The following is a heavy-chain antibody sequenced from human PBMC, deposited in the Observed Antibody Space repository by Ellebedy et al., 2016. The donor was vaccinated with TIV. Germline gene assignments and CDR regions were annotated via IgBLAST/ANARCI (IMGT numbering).Heavy chain of an antibody. CDR1: GYTFTNYG. CDR2: ISLNNGNR. CDR3: ARDRDYGDYVSVRFDY. Sequence: AASVKVSCKASGYTFTNYGIAWVRQAPGQGPEWVGWISLNNGNRIYAQNFQGRVTMTTDTSTSTAYLELRSLRSDDTAVYYCARDRDYGDYVSVRFDYWGQGTLVTVSS. D-gene: IGHD4-17*01. J-gene: IGHJ4*02. V-gene: IGHV1-18*01.